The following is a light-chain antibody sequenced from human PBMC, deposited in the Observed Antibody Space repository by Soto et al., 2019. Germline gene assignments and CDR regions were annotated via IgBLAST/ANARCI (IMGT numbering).Light chain of an antibody. V-gene: IGKV3-11*01. Sequence: IVLTQSPATLSLSPGKRASLSCRASQNISNYLIWYQQKPGQAPRLLIYDVSNRATGIPARFSGSGSGTDFTHTTSSLEPEDFAGYYCHPRSNWPRTFGQGTKVDIK. J-gene: IGKJ1*01. CDR3: HPRSNWPRT. CDR1: QNISNY. CDR2: DVS.